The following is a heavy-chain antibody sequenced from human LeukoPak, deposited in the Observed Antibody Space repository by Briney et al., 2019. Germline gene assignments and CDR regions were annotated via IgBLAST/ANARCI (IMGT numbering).Heavy chain of an antibody. CDR1: GYTFTGYY. CDR3: ARESVGFGELSNYYYYMDV. CDR2: INPNSGGT. J-gene: IGHJ6*03. Sequence: GASVKVSCKASGYTFTGYYMHWVRQAPGQGLEWMGWINPNSGGTNYAQKFQGRVTMTRDTSISTAYMELSRLRSDDTAVYYCARESVGFGELSNYYYYMDVWGKGTTVTISS. V-gene: IGHV1-2*02. D-gene: IGHD3-10*01.